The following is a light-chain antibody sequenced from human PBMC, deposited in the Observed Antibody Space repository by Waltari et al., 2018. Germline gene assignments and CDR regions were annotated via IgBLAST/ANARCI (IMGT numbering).Light chain of an antibody. V-gene: IGLV3-10*01. CDR2: EDN. CDR3: YSTDSSSFPL. CDR1: ALPTKY. J-gene: IGLJ3*02. Sequence: SHELTQPPSVSVSPGQTARITCSGDALPTKYIYWYQQKSGQAPVMLIYEDNKRPFGIPERFSGSSSGTLATLTVSGAVVEDEGDYYCYSTDSSSFPLFGGGTRLTVL.